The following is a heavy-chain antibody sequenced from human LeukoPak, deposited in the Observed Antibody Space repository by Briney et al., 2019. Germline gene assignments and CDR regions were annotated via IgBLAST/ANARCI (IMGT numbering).Heavy chain of an antibody. CDR2: INHSGST. V-gene: IGHV4-34*01. J-gene: IGHJ5*02. CDR3: ARSQPDSCYSGCWFDP. Sequence: PSETLSLTCAVYGGSFSGYYWSWIRQPPGKGLEWIGEINHSGSTNYNPSLKSRVTISVDTSKNQFSLKLSSVTAADTAVYYCARSQPDSCYSGCWFDPWGQGTLVTVSS. CDR1: GGSFSGYY. D-gene: IGHD2-15*01.